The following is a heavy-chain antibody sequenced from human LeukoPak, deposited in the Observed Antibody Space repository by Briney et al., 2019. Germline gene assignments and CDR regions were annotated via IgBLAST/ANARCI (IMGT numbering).Heavy chain of an antibody. CDR1: GFTFSSYA. CDR2: ISGSGGST. D-gene: IGHD3-22*01. Sequence: PGGSLRLSCAASGFTFSSYAMSWVRQAPGKGLEWVSAISGSGGSTYYADSVKGRFTISRDNSKNTLYLQMNSLRAEDTAVYYCAKVWRYYDSSGYNFDYWGQGTLVTVSS. CDR3: AKVWRYYDSSGYNFDY. V-gene: IGHV3-23*01. J-gene: IGHJ4*02.